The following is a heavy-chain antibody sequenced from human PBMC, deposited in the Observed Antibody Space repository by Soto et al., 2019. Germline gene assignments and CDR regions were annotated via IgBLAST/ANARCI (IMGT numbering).Heavy chain of an antibody. Sequence: QVQLVQSGAEVKKPGSSVRVFCRSSGDTFSSYIVNWLRLAPGRGLEWMGRVIPVLTTTDYAQNFRGRVTISADRSTNTVYLDLSSLRSDDTAVFYCARRRYCGYDCYHKHYYGMDVWGQGSLVIVAS. V-gene: IGHV1-69*08. CDR1: GDTFSSYI. CDR3: ARRRYCGYDCYHKHYYGMDV. J-gene: IGHJ6*02. D-gene: IGHD2-21*02. CDR2: VIPVLTTT.